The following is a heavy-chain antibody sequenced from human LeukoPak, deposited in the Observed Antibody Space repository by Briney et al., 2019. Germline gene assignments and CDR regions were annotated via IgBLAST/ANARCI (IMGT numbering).Heavy chain of an antibody. V-gene: IGHV3-13*05. CDR2: IGSGGNP. J-gene: IGHJ6*02. CDR1: GXXXXXYD. CDR3: AREVSGGMDV. Sequence: GGSLRLSCAGYGXXXXXYDMXXXXXGTGXGLEWVSGIGSGGNPYYPGSEKGRFTISRENVKHSLYLQINTLRAGDTAVYYCAREVSGGMDVWGQGTTVTVSS. D-gene: IGHD3-10*01.